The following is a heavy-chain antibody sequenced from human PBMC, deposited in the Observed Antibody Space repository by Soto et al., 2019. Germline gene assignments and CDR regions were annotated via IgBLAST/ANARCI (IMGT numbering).Heavy chain of an antibody. Sequence: PLETLPLTCTVSGGSSSSYHWSWLRQPPGKGLEWIGSLYYSGSTYYNPSLKSRVTISVDTSKNQFSLKLSSVTAADTAVYYCASPYYYDSSGFPLIDYWGQGTLVTVSS. J-gene: IGHJ4*02. CDR3: ASPYYYDSSGFPLIDY. CDR1: GGSSSSYH. CDR2: LYYSGST. D-gene: IGHD3-22*01. V-gene: IGHV4-59*05.